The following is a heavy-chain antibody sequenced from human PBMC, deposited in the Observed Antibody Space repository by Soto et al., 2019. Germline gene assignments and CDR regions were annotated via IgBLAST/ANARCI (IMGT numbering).Heavy chain of an antibody. CDR3: ANSESLFLGNDY. J-gene: IGHJ4*02. CDR1: GGTFSNLT. CDR2: IMPIIGIA. V-gene: IGHV1-69*02. Sequence: QVQLVQSGAGVKKLGSSMKVSGKALGGTFSNLTISWVRQAPGEGLEWMGRIMPIIGIAAYAQTFHGRVTIIADKSTSTADMELSGLSSDDTAVYYCANSESLFLGNDYWGQGTLVTVSS. D-gene: IGHD1-26*01.